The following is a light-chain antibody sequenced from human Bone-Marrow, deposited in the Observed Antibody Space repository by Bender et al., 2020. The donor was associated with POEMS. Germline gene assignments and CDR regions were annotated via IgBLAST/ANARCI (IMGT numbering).Light chain of an antibody. CDR2: ADD. CDR3: STWDDRLNAWL. V-gene: IGLV1-44*01. J-gene: IGLJ3*02. CDR1: SICRNP. Sequence: QSVLTQPPSASGTPGQRVTISCSGCSICRNPINWYQQLPATAPRLVIYADDRRPSGVPKRFSASKSGSSASLAISGLQSEDAADYYCSTWDDRLNAWLFGGGTKLTVL.